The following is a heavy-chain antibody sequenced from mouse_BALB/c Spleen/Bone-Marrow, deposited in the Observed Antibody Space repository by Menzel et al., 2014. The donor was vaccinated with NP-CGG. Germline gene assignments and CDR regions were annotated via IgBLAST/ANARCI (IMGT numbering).Heavy chain of an antibody. Sequence: VQLQQSGAELAKPGASVKMSCKASGYTFTSYWMHWVKQRPGQGLEWIGYINPSTGYTEYNQKFKDKATLTADKSSSTAYMQLSSLTSEDSAVYYCARGDKGYRYDGPFDYWGQGTTLTVSS. CDR3: ARGDKGYRYDGPFDY. D-gene: IGHD2-14*01. J-gene: IGHJ2*01. CDR2: INPSTGYT. V-gene: IGHV1-7*01. CDR1: GYTFTSYW.